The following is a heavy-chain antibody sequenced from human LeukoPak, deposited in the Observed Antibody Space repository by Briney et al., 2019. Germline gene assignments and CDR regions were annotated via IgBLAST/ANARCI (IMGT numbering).Heavy chain of an antibody. CDR1: GYSFTTYW. CDR3: ARRDGYCSSTSCYADYYYGMDV. V-gene: IGHV5-51*01. J-gene: IGHJ6*02. CDR2: IYPGDSDT. D-gene: IGHD2-2*01. Sequence: GESLKISCKGSGYSFTTYWIGWVRQMPGKGLEWMGIIYPGDSDTTYSPSFQGQVTISADKSISTAYLQWSSLKASDTAMYYCARRDGYCSSTSCYADYYYGMDVWGQGTTVTVSS.